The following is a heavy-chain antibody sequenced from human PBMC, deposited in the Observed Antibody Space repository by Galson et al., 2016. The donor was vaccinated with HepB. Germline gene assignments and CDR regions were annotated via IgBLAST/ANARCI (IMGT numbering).Heavy chain of an antibody. J-gene: IGHJ6*02. CDR1: RGSISDYY. V-gene: IGHV4-59*01. CDR3: AAKTGRYYALDV. CDR2: IHYSGST. D-gene: IGHD1-26*01. Sequence: ETLSLTCTVSRGSISDYYWGWIRQPPGKGLEWIGHIHYSGSTEYNPSLKSRVTISGGTSKKQVSLKLNSVTPADTAVYYCAAKTGRYYALDVWGQGTTVIVSS.